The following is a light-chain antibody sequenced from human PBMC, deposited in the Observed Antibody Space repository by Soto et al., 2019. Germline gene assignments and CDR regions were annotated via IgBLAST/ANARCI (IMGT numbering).Light chain of an antibody. CDR3: QQYNTYPYT. J-gene: IGKJ2*01. Sequence: DIQMTQSPSTLSASVGDRVTITCRASQSIGTWLAWYQQKSGKAPKLLIYKASSLESGVPSRFSGSGSGTEFTLTISSLQPDDFATYYCQQYNTYPYTFGQGTKLEI. CDR1: QSIGTW. CDR2: KAS. V-gene: IGKV1-5*03.